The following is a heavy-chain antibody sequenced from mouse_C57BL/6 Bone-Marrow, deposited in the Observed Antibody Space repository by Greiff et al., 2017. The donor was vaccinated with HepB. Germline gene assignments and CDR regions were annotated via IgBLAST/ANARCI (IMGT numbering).Heavy chain of an antibody. CDR3: TREGVAGYSWFAY. CDR1: GYTFTSYW. J-gene: IGHJ3*01. D-gene: IGHD2-3*01. Sequence: EVQLQESGTVLARPGASVKMSCKTSGYTFTSYWMHWVKQRPGQGLEWIGAIYPGNSDTSYNQKFKGKAKLTAVTSASTAYMELSSLTNEDSAVYYGTREGVAGYSWFAYWGQGTLVTVSA. CDR2: IYPGNSDT. V-gene: IGHV1-5*01.